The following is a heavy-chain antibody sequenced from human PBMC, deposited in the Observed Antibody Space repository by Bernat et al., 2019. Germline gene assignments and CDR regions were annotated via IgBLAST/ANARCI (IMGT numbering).Heavy chain of an antibody. Sequence: VQLVESGGGLVQPGGSLRLSCAASGFTFSSYGMHWVRQAPGKGLEWVAVIWYDGSNKYYADSVKGRFTISRDNSKNTLYLQMNSLRAEDTAVYYCARDYYDFWSGYYWPYMDVWGKGTTVTVSS. D-gene: IGHD3-3*01. CDR2: IWYDGSNK. CDR3: ARDYYDFWSGYYWPYMDV. CDR1: GFTFSSYG. V-gene: IGHV3-33*08. J-gene: IGHJ6*03.